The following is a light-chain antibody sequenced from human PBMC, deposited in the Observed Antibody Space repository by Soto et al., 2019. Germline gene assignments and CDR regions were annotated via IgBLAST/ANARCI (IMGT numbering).Light chain of an antibody. V-gene: IGLV1-44*01. CDR2: GSN. Sequence: QSVLTQAPSASGTPGQRVVISCSGSSSNIGSNTVNWYQQVPGAAPKLLIYGSNQRPSGVPDRVSGSKSATSASLAISGLQSEDEAMYYCEAWDASLSGPVFGGGTKLTVL. CDR3: EAWDASLSGPV. CDR1: SSNIGSNT. J-gene: IGLJ3*02.